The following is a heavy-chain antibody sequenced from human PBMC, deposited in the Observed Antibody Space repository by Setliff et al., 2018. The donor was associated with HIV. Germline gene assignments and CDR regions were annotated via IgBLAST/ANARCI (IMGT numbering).Heavy chain of an antibody. CDR3: ARGGGRVVRGLIGMYYFDY. Sequence: PSETLSLTCTVSGGSIRNEDYFWSWIRQPAGKGLEWIGRFYTSGSTNYNPPIKSRVTISEGTSGTQVSLKLTSVTAADTDIYYCARGGGRVVRGLIGMYYFDYWGQGILVTVSS. V-gene: IGHV4-4*07. J-gene: IGHJ4*02. D-gene: IGHD3-10*01. CDR1: GGSIRNEDYF. CDR2: FYTSGST.